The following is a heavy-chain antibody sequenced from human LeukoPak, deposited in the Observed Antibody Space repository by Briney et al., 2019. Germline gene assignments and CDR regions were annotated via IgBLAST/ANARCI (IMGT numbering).Heavy chain of an antibody. CDR1: GFTFDDYG. D-gene: IGHD5-18*01. CDR3: AKDFSSFVDTAHLHA. J-gene: IGHJ6*04. Sequence: PGGSLRLSCAASGFTFDDYGMHWVRQVPGKGLEWVSGISWNSVGIGYADSVKGRFTISRDNAKNSLYLQMNSLRAEDMALYYCAKDFSSFVDTAHLHAWGKGTTVTVSS. CDR2: ISWNSVGI. V-gene: IGHV3-9*03.